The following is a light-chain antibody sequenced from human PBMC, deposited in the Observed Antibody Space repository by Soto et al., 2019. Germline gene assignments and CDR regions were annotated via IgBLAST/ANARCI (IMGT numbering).Light chain of an antibody. J-gene: IGKJ3*01. CDR1: QSINSKS. Sequence: EIVLTQSPGTLSLSPGEGATVSCRVSQSINSKSLVWYQRKFGQAPRLLIYNTSSRATGIPDRFSGSGSGTDFTLSISRLEPEYFALYYCQHYGGSFIFGPGTKVDFK. CDR3: QHYGGSFI. CDR2: NTS. V-gene: IGKV3-20*01.